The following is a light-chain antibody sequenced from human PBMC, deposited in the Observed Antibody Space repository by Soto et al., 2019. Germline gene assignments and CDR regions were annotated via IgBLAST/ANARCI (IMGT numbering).Light chain of an antibody. CDR1: SSDVGGYNY. V-gene: IGLV2-14*01. CDR2: EVI. CDR3: SSYISSSTYLI. Sequence: QSALTQPASVSGSPGQSITISCTGTSSDVGGYNYVSWYQQHPGKVPKLLIYEVINRPSGVSTRFSGSKSGNTASLTISGLQAEDEADYYCSSYISSSTYLIFGGGTKLTVL. J-gene: IGLJ2*01.